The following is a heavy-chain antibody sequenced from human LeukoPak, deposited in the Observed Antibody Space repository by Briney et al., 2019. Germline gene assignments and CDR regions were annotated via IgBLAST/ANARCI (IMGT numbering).Heavy chain of an antibody. CDR3: ARAPSKYGSGSYLGDY. J-gene: IGHJ4*02. CDR1: GFTFSSYS. CDR2: ISSSSSTI. Sequence: GGSLRLSCAASGFTFSSYSMNWVRQAPGKGLEWVSYISSSSSTIYYADSVKGRFTISRDNAKNSLYLQMNSLRAEDTAVYYCARAPSKYGSGSYLGDYWGQGTLVTVSS. D-gene: IGHD3-10*01. V-gene: IGHV3-48*01.